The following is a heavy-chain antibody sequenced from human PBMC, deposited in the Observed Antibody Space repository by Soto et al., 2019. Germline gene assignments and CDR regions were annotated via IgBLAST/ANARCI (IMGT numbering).Heavy chain of an antibody. D-gene: IGHD6-13*01. CDR1: GFTFSSYG. J-gene: IGHJ4*02. Sequence: QVQLVESGGGVVQPGRSLRLSCAASGFTFSSYGMHWVRQPPGKGLEWVAVIWFDRSNKHYADSVKGRFTISRDNFKNTLYLQMNSLRAEDTAVYYCAHSSSWYYFDYWGQGTLVTVSS. CDR2: IWFDRSNK. V-gene: IGHV3-33*01. CDR3: AHSSSWYYFDY.